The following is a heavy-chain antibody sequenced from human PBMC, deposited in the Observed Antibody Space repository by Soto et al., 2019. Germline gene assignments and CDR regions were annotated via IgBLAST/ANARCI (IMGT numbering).Heavy chain of an antibody. Sequence: QVQLVESGGGVVQPGRSLRLSCAASGFTFSSYAMHWVRQAPGKGLEWVAVISCDGRNKYYADSVKGRFTISGDNSKNTLYLQMNSLRAEDTAVYYCARDKRDLRFLEWSYYFAYWGQGTLVTVSS. J-gene: IGHJ4*02. CDR2: ISCDGRNK. D-gene: IGHD3-3*01. V-gene: IGHV3-30*04. CDR3: ARDKRDLRFLEWSYYFAY. CDR1: GFTFSSYA.